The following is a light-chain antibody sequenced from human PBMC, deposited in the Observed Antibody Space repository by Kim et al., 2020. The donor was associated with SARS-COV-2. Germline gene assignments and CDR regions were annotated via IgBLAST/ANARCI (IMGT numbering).Light chain of an antibody. CDR2: GNS. CDR1: SSNIGAGYD. V-gene: IGLV1-40*01. J-gene: IGLJ3*02. CDR3: QSYDSSVSGSRV. Sequence: VTISCTGSSSNIGAGYDVHWYQQLPGTAPKLLIYGNSNRPAGFPDRFSGSKSGTSASLAITGLQAEDEADYYCQSYDSSVSGSRVFGGGTKLTVL.